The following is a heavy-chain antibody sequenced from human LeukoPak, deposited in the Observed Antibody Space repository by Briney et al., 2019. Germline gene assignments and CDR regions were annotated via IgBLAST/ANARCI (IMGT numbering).Heavy chain of an antibody. CDR3: ARDNSGFTMIDD. CDR2: IIPIFGTA. J-gene: IGHJ4*02. D-gene: IGHD3-22*01. CDR1: GGTFSSYA. Sequence: ASVKVSCKAPGGTFSSYAISWVRQAPGQGLEWMGGIIPIFGTANYAQKFQGRVTITADESTSTAYMELSSLRSEDTAVYYCARDNSGFTMIDDWGQGTLVTVSS. V-gene: IGHV1-69*13.